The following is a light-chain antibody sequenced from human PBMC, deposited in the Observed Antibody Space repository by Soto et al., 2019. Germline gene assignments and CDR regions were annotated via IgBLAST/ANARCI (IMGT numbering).Light chain of an antibody. CDR1: QSISSW. CDR2: DAS. CDR3: PQDNTYSWK. V-gene: IGKV1-5*01. J-gene: IGKJ1*01. Sequence: DSQMTQSTSTLSASVGDRVTITCRASQSISSWLAWYQQKPGKAPKLLIYDASSLESGVPSRFSGSGSETAFTLTINSLQPDDFASYSCPQDNTYSWKFCQGTKVEIK.